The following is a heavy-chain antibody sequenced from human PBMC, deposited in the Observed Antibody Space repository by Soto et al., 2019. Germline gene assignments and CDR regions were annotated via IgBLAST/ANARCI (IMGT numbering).Heavy chain of an antibody. CDR2: INPSGGST. D-gene: IGHD1-7*01. Sequence: ASVKVSWKASGYTFTSYYMHWVRQAPGQGLEWMGIINPSGGSTSYAQKFQGRVTMTRDTSTSTVYMELSSLRSEDTAVYYCARVPWNYLDAFDIWGQGTMVTVSS. J-gene: IGHJ3*02. V-gene: IGHV1-46*03. CDR1: GYTFTSYY. CDR3: ARVPWNYLDAFDI.